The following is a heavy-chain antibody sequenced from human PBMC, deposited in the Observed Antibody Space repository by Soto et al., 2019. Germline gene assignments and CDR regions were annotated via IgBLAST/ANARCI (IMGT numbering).Heavy chain of an antibody. CDR1: GYTFTSYA. Sequence: QVQLVQSGAEVKKPGASVKVSCKASGYTFTSYAMHWVRQAPGQRLEWMGWINAGNGNTKYSQKFQGRVTITRDTSASTAYMELSSLRSEDTAVYYCARDRLWFGESPYGMDVWGQGTTVTVSS. CDR3: ARDRLWFGESPYGMDV. J-gene: IGHJ6*02. CDR2: INAGNGNT. D-gene: IGHD3-10*01. V-gene: IGHV1-3*01.